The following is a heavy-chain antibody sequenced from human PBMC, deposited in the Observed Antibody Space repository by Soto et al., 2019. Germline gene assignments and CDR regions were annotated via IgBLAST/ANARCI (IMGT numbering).Heavy chain of an antibody. CDR2: ISSSGSTI. CDR1: GFTFSDYY. V-gene: IGHV3-11*01. J-gene: IGHJ4*02. Sequence: PGGSLRLSCAASGFTFSDYYMSWIRQAPGKGLEWFSYISSSGSTIYYADSVKGRFTISRDNAKNSLYLQMNSLRAEDTAVYYWASDLSSSALFDYWCQGTLVTVSS. D-gene: IGHD6-6*01. CDR3: ASDLSSSALFDY.